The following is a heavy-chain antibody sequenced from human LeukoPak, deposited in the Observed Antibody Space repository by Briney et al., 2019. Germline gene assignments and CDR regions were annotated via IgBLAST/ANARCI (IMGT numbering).Heavy chain of an antibody. CDR3: AKPFIVGATGYYYYYMDV. V-gene: IGHV3-48*01. D-gene: IGHD1-26*01. Sequence: GGSLRLSCEASGFTFSNYNMNWVRQGPGKGLEWVSFISSSGGTIYYADSVEGRFTISRDNSKNTLYLQMNSLRVEDTAVYYCAKPFIVGATGYYYYYMDVWGKGTTVTVAS. J-gene: IGHJ6*03. CDR1: GFTFSNYN. CDR2: ISSSGGTI.